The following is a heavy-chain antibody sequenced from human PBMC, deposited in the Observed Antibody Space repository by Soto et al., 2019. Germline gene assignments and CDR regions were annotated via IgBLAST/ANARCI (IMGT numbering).Heavy chain of an antibody. J-gene: IGHJ4*02. CDR1: VGSFTSNNW. CDR2: IYPTVST. V-gene: IGHV4-4*02. D-gene: IGHD1-7*01. CDR3: ASRAPGTSVDY. Sequence: SERLCLTWAVSVGSFTSNNWWTWVRQPPGQGLEWLGEIYPTVSTNYNPSLKSRVTISLDKSENQFSLKVTSLTAADTAVYYCASRAPGTSVDYWGQGTLVTVSS.